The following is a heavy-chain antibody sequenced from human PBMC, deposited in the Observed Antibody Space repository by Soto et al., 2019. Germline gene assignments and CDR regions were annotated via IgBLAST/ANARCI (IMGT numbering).Heavy chain of an antibody. Sequence: QVQLVQSGAEVKKPGASVTVSCKTSGYPLTDFYIHWVRQAPGQGLEWMAWINPHTGDTNTALKFQGRVTMTRDTSINTAFMELTWLSSDDTAVYYCAREGGAAPGARREWYLDLWGRGTLVSVSS. CDR1: GYPLTDFY. CDR2: INPHTGDT. D-gene: IGHD6-25*01. V-gene: IGHV1-2*02. J-gene: IGHJ2*01. CDR3: AREGGAAPGARREWYLDL.